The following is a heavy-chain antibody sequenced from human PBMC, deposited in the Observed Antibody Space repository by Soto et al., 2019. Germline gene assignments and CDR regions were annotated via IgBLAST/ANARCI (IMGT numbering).Heavy chain of an antibody. CDR3: AKGRTRPLELGSFGDNAFEV. CDR2: ISWNSGTL. D-gene: IGHD3-10*01. V-gene: IGHV3-9*01. CDR1: EFNFENYA. J-gene: IGHJ3*01. Sequence: EVQLVESGGGLVQPGRSLRLSCAASEFNFENYAMHWVRQAPGKGLEWVSGISWNSGTLVYADSVKGRFTISRDNAKKSLFLQMNSLRPEDTALYFCAKGRTRPLELGSFGDNAFEVWGQGTMVTVSS.